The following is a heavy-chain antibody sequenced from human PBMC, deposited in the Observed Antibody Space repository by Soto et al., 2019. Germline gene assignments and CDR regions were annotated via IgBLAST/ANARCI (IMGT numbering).Heavy chain of an antibody. J-gene: IGHJ3*02. V-gene: IGHV4-34*01. D-gene: IGHD1-26*01. CDR3: ARGLKWELRAFDI. CDR2: INHSGST. CDR1: GGSFSGYD. Sequence: WETLSLTCAVYGGSFSGYDWSWIRQPPGKGLEWIGEINHSGSTNYNPSLKSRVTISVDTSKNQFSLKLSSVTAADTAVYYCARGLKWELRAFDIWGQGTMVTVS.